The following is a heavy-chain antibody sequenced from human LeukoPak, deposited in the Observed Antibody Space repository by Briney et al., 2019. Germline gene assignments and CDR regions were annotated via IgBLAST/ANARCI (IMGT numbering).Heavy chain of an antibody. Sequence: GGSLRLSCAASGFTFSSNYMSWVRQALGEGLEWVSIIYGGGSTDFADSVKGRLTISRDNSKNTVYLQMNSLRAEDTAVYFCARVHYYGSSGHDAFDIWGQGTMVTVSS. V-gene: IGHV3-66*01. CDR2: IYGGGST. D-gene: IGHD3-22*01. CDR1: GFTFSSNY. J-gene: IGHJ3*02. CDR3: ARVHYYGSSGHDAFDI.